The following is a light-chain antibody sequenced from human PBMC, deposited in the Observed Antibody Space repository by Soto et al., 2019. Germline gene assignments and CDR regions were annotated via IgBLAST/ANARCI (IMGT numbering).Light chain of an antibody. V-gene: IGKV3-11*01. CDR2: LAS. CDR1: QAVNTR. J-gene: IGKJ1*01. Sequence: EIVLTQSPATPSSFPGGRGNLSRRASQAVNTRLAWYQHRPGQAPRLLIYLASNRAAGVPARFSGSGSGTDFTLTISDVEPEDFAVYYCHKRQSWPRTFGQGTTVDIK. CDR3: HKRQSWPRT.